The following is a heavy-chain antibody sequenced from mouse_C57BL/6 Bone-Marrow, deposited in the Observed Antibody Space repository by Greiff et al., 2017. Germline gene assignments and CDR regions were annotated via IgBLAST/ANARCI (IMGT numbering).Heavy chain of an antibody. CDR1: GFTFSDYG. V-gene: IGHV5-15*01. Sequence: EVKLVESGGGLVQPGGSLKLSCAASGFTFSDYGMAWVRQAPRKGPEWVAFISNLAYSIYSADTVTGRFTISRENAKNTLSLEMSSLRSEDTAMYYCARQGPLYYGSSFDYWGQGTTLTVSS. J-gene: IGHJ2*01. CDR3: ARQGPLYYGSSFDY. D-gene: IGHD1-1*01. CDR2: ISNLAYSI.